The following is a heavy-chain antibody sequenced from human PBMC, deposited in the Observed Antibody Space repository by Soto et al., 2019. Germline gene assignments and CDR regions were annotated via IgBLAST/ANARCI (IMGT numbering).Heavy chain of an antibody. Sequence: GGSLRLSCAASGFTFSSYAMHWVRQAPGKGLEWVAVISYDGSNKYYADSVKGRFTISRDNSKNTLYLQMNSLRAEDTAVYYCARDVGYCTNGVCYKKFGLVYWGQGTLVTVSS. J-gene: IGHJ4*02. CDR3: ARDVGYCTNGVCYKKFGLVY. CDR1: GFTFSSYA. D-gene: IGHD2-8*01. V-gene: IGHV3-30-3*01. CDR2: ISYDGSNK.